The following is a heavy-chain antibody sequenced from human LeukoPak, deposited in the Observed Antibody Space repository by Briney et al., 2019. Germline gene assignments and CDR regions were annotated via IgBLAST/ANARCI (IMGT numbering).Heavy chain of an antibody. CDR3: ARARYCANTICHIGGGLDV. CDR2: IMQDGRET. Sequence: GGSLRRTCAASGFPFTNNWMTWVRQAPGKGLEWVATIMQDGRETYYVESVKGRFTISRDNARDSVYLQMTFLRAEDAAVYYCARARYCANTICHIGGGLDVWGPGTTVTVSS. CDR1: GFPFTNNW. D-gene: IGHD2-8*01. V-gene: IGHV3-7*04. J-gene: IGHJ6*02.